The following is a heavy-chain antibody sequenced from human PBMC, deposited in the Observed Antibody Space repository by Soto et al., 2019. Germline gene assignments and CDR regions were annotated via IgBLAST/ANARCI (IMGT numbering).Heavy chain of an antibody. Sequence: QVQLVQSGAEVRTPGASVKVSCKASGYTFTSYDINWVRQATGQGPEWMGWMNPDSGNTGYVQKFQGRVTMTRNTAISTAYMELSSLRSEDTAVYYCARSVGGSNVNFDYWGKGTLVTVSS. J-gene: IGHJ4*02. CDR2: MNPDSGNT. CDR3: ARSVGGSNVNFDY. V-gene: IGHV1-8*01. CDR1: GYTFTSYD. D-gene: IGHD3-10*01.